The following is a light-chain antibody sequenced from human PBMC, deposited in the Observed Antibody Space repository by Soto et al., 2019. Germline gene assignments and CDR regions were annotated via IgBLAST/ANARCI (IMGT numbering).Light chain of an antibody. CDR3: QQREGYPIT. CDR1: QGISNH. V-gene: IGKV1-9*01. J-gene: IGKJ5*01. Sequence: DIQLTQSPSFLSASVGDRVTITCRASQGISNHLAWYQQKPGKAPNLLIHSASSLQSGVPSRFSGSGSGTEFTLTISSLQPEDFATYYXQQREGYPITFGQGTRLEIK. CDR2: SAS.